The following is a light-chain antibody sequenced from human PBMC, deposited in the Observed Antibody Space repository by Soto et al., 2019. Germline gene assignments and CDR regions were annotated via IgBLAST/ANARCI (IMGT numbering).Light chain of an antibody. Sequence: EIVMTQAAATLSVSPGERATLSCRASQSVSSNLAWYQQKPGHAPRLLIYGASTRATGIPARFSGSGSGTEFTLTISSLQSEDFAVYYCQQYNNWPRTFGQGTKVEIK. CDR3: QQYNNWPRT. V-gene: IGKV3-15*01. CDR1: QSVSSN. CDR2: GAS. J-gene: IGKJ1*01.